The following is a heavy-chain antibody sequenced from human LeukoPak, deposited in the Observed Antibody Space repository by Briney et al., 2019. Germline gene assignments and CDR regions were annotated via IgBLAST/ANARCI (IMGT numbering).Heavy chain of an antibody. CDR1: GXTFSRYA. V-gene: IGHV3-64*01. Sequence: GGSLRLSCAASGXTFSRYAVHWVRQAPGKGLESVSAISSNGGSTYYANSVKGRFTISRDNSKNTPYLQMGSLRAEDLAVYYCARDFGLTGKVDYWGQGTLVTVSS. CDR2: ISSNGGST. CDR3: ARDFGLTGKVDY. D-gene: IGHD1-20*01. J-gene: IGHJ4*02.